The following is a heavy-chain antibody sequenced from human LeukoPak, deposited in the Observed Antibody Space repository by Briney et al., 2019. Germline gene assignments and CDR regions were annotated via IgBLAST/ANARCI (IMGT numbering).Heavy chain of an antibody. Sequence: SETLSLTCTVSGGSISSYYWSWIRQPPGKGLEWIGYIYYSGSTNYNPSLKSRVTISVDTSKNQFSLKLSSVTAADTAVYYCARGGGSYLVNYWGQGTLVTVFS. J-gene: IGHJ4*02. D-gene: IGHD1-26*01. CDR2: IYYSGST. CDR3: ARGGGSYLVNY. CDR1: GGSISSYY. V-gene: IGHV4-59*01.